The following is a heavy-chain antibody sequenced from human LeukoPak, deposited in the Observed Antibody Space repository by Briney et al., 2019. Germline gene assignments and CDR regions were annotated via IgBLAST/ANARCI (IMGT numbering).Heavy chain of an antibody. J-gene: IGHJ4*02. Sequence: PSQTLSLTCTVSGGSISSGDYYWSWIRQPPGKGLEWIGYIYYSGSTYYNPSLKSRVTISVDTSKNQFSLKLSSVTAADTAVYYCARQIYYYDRSVYHSRFDCWGQGTLVTVSS. CDR1: GGSISSGDYY. V-gene: IGHV4-30-4*01. CDR3: ARQIYYYDRSVYHSRFDC. D-gene: IGHD3-22*01. CDR2: IYYSGST.